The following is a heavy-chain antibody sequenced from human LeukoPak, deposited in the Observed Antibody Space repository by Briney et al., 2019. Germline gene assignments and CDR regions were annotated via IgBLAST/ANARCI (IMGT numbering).Heavy chain of an antibody. Sequence: GGSLRLSCAASGFTFSSYSMNWVRQAPGKGLEWVSYISSSSSTIYYADSVKGRFTISRDNAKNSLYLQMNSLRAEDTAVYYCAREVGSYLDYYYYYMDVWGKGTTVTVSS. CDR2: ISSSSSTI. CDR3: AREVGSYLDYYYYYMDV. CDR1: GFTFSSYS. J-gene: IGHJ6*03. D-gene: IGHD1-26*01. V-gene: IGHV3-48*01.